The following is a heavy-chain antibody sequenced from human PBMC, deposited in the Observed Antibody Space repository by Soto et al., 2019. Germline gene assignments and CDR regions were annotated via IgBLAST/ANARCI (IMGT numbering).Heavy chain of an antibody. CDR3: AGGTDGKKVAY. V-gene: IGHV4-61*03. CDR2: FFYTGST. CDR1: GGSVSSEHYY. Sequence: SETLSLTCTVSGGSVSSEHYYWNWIRQPPGKGLEWIGYFFYTGSTNYNPSLESRLTMSVDVSKNHFSLRLNSVTAADTAVYYCAGGTDGKKVAYWGQGALVTVSS. D-gene: IGHD5-12*01. J-gene: IGHJ4*02.